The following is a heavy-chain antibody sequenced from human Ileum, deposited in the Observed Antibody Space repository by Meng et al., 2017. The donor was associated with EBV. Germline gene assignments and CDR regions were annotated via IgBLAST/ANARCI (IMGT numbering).Heavy chain of an antibody. J-gene: IGHJ4*02. CDR2: FNPGTADP. Sequence: SGSVGKNRGHTMIICCQIFVYALTNYLLHWVHLAPRQRLDWLGWFNPGTADPKYSQPLQGRVTITGDTSATTGYMVLSRLSSADPAVSYGVWGPIVGSPVLGDYWGQGTLVTVSS. CDR1: VYALTNYL. CDR3: VWGPIVGSPVLGDY. D-gene: IGHD2-21*01. V-gene: IGHV1-3*01.